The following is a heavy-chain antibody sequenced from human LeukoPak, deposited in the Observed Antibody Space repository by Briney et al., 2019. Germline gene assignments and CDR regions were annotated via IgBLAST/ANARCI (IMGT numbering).Heavy chain of an antibody. V-gene: IGHV3-23*01. Sequence: GGSLGLSCSASGFAFSGFAMGWVRQAPGKGLEWVPSISGSGGNTYYADSVEGRFTVSRDNSKNTLYLQMNSLRAEDTALYYCARGRGGDYVPSRFDYWGQGTLVTVSS. CDR1: GFAFSGFA. CDR3: ARGRGGDYVPSRFDY. D-gene: IGHD4-17*01. J-gene: IGHJ4*02. CDR2: ISGSGGNT.